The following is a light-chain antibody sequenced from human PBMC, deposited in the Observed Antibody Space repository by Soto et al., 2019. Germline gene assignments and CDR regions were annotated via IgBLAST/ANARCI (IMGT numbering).Light chain of an antibody. Sequence: EIALTQSPGTLSVSPGERATLSCRASQSVSINLAWYQQKPGQAPRLLIYGASTRATGIPARFSGSGSGTEFTLTISSLQSEDFAVYYCQQYNNWPPLTFGQGTRLEI. CDR1: QSVSIN. CDR2: GAS. CDR3: QQYNNWPPLT. J-gene: IGKJ5*01. V-gene: IGKV3D-15*01.